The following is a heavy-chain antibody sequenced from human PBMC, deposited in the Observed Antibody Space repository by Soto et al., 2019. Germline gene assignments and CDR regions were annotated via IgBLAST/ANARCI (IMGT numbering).Heavy chain of an antibody. J-gene: IGHJ6*03. D-gene: IGHD2-2*01. CDR2: IWYDGSNK. CDR1: GFTFSSYG. Sequence: GGSLRLSCAASGFTFSSYGMHWVRQAPGKGLEWVAVIWYDGSNKYYADSVKGRFTISRDNSKNTLYLQMNSLRAEDTAVYYCARGMNCSSTSCPIYYYYYYMDVWGKGTTVTVSS. CDR3: ARGMNCSSTSCPIYYYYYYMDV. V-gene: IGHV3-33*01.